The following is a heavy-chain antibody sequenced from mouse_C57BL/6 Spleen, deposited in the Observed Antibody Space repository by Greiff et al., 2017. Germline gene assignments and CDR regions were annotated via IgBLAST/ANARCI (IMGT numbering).Heavy chain of an antibody. CDR1: GYTFTDYY. Sequence: QVQLQQSGAELVRPGASVKLSCKASGYTFTDYYINWVKQRPGQGLEWIARIYPGSGNTYYNEKFKGKATLTAEKSSSTAYMQLSSLTSEDSAVYFCARCSSEAWFAYWGQGTLVTVSA. J-gene: IGHJ3*01. CDR3: ARCSSEAWFAY. D-gene: IGHD1-1*01. V-gene: IGHV1-76*01. CDR2: IYPGSGNT.